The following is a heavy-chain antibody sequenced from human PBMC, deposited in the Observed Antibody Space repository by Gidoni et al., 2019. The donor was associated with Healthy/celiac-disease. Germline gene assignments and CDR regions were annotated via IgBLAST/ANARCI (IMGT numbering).Heavy chain of an antibody. D-gene: IGHD3-10*01. J-gene: IGHJ5*02. CDR3: ARANYYGSGSYYRINWFDP. V-gene: IGHV1-8*01. Sequence: QVQLVQSGAEVKKPGASVKVSCKASGYTFTSYAINWVRQANGQGLDCMGWMNPNSGNTGYAQKFQGRVTMTRNTSISTAYMELSCLRSEDTAVYYCARANYYGSGSYYRINWFDPWGQGTLVTVSS. CDR2: MNPNSGNT. CDR1: GYTFTSYA.